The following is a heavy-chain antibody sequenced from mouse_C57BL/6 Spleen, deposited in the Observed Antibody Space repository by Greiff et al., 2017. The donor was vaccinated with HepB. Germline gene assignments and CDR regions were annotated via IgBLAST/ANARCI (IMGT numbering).Heavy chain of an antibody. CDR1: GYSFTGYY. Sequence: EVQLQQSGPELVKPGASVKISCKASGYSFTGYYMNWVKQSPEKSLEWIGEINPSTGGTTYNQKFKAKATLTVDKSSSTAYMQLKSLTSEASAVYYCARDYGSSWGDYWGQGTTLTVSS. CDR3: ARDYGSSWGDY. J-gene: IGHJ2*01. D-gene: IGHD1-1*01. CDR2: INPSTGGT. V-gene: IGHV1-42*01.